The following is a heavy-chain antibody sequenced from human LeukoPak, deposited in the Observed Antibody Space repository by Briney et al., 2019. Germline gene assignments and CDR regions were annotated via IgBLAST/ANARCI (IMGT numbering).Heavy chain of an antibody. V-gene: IGHV3-30*18. J-gene: IGHJ3*02. Sequence: GGSLGLSCVASGFSFSSYGMHWVRQAPGKGLEWVAGASYDGSYTFYPDSVKGRFTISGDNSENTLYLQMKSLRVEDTAVYYCAKMGTSGPWGGKAFDIWGQGAMVTVSS. D-gene: IGHD1-7*01. CDR3: AKMGTSGPWGGKAFDI. CDR1: GFSFSSYG. CDR2: ASYDGSYT.